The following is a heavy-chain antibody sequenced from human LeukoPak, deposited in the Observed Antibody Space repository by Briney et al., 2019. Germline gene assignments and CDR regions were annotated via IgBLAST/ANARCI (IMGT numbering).Heavy chain of an antibody. J-gene: IGHJ6*02. D-gene: IGHD3-10*01. CDR3: ARGGYGPGSYTYYGMDV. CDR2: IYSGGST. V-gene: IGHV3-53*01. CDR1: GFTFSSYA. Sequence: GGSLRLSCAASGFTFSSYAMSWVRQAPGKGLEWVSVIYSGGSTYYADSVKGRFTISRDNSKNTLYLQMNSLRAEDTAVYYCARGGYGPGSYTYYGMDVWGQGTTVTVSS.